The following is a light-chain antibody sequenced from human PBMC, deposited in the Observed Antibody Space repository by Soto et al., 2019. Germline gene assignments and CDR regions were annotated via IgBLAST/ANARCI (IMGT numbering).Light chain of an antibody. CDR3: QTWGTGYVV. Sequence: QAVVTQSPSASASLGASVKLTCTLSSGHSSYDIAWHQQQPDKGPRLLMTVNSGGSHNKGDGIPDRFSGSSSGAERYLTISSLQSEDEADYYCQTWGTGYVVFGGGTKLTVL. CDR1: SGHSSYD. V-gene: IGLV4-69*01. J-gene: IGLJ2*01. CDR2: VNSGGSH.